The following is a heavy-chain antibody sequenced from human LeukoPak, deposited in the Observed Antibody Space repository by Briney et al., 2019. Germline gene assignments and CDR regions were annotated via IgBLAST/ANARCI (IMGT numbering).Heavy chain of an antibody. Sequence: ASVKVSCKASGYSFTSYGISWVRQAPGQGLEWMGWINPNSGGTNYAQKFQGRVTMTRDTSISTAYMELSRLRSDDTAVYYCARDPGYYYMGVWGKGTTVTVSS. CDR3: ARDPGYYYMGV. CDR1: GYSFTSYG. J-gene: IGHJ6*03. CDR2: INPNSGGT. V-gene: IGHV1-2*02.